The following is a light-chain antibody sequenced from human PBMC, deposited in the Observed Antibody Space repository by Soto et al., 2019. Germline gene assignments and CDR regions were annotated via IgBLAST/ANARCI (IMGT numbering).Light chain of an antibody. CDR1: SNDVGGYNH. CDR2: EVS. V-gene: IGLV2-14*01. Sequence: QSALTQPASVSESPEQSITISCAGTSNDVGGYNHVSWYQQHADKAPKLLIHEVSNRPSGVSNRFSGSKSGNTASLTISGLQAEDVADYDCTSYTSISTNGFGTGTKVTAL. CDR3: TSYTSISTNG. J-gene: IGLJ1*01.